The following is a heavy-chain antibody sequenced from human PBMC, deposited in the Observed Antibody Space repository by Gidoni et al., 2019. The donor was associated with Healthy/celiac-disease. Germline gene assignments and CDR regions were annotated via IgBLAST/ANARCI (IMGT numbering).Heavy chain of an antibody. CDR1: GGSISSSSYY. V-gene: IGHV4-39*01. D-gene: IGHD2-15*01. J-gene: IGHJ4*02. CDR2: IYYSGST. CDR3: ARLVIVVVLSSTEENFDY. Sequence: QLQLQESGPGLVKPSETLSLTCTVSGGSISSSSYYWGWIRQPPGKGLGWIGSIYYSGSTYYNPSLKSRVTISVDTSKNQFSLKLSSVTAADTAVYYCARLVIVVVLSSTEENFDYWGQGTLVTVSS.